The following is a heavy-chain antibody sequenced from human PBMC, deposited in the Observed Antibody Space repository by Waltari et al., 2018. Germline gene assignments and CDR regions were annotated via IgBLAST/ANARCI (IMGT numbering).Heavy chain of an antibody. Sequence: QVQLQESGPGLVKPSKTLSLTCTVPGGSISSGAYSWTWIRQPPGKGLEWIGYIYYSGSTYYNPSLKIRVTISVDTSKNQFSLKLSSVTAADTAMYYCARSTANWFDPWGQGTLVTVSS. CDR3: ARSTANWFDP. J-gene: IGHJ5*02. CDR2: IYYSGST. V-gene: IGHV4-30-4*08. D-gene: IGHD5-18*01. CDR1: GGSISSGAYS.